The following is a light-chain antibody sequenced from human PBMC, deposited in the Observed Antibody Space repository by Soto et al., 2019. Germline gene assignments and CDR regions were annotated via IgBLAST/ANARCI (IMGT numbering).Light chain of an antibody. J-gene: IGKJ1*01. V-gene: IGKV3-15*01. CDR1: QSVSSN. CDR2: GAS. CDR3: QQYNNWTPT. Sequence: EIVMTQSPATLSVSPGERVTLSCRASQSVSSNLAWYQQKHGQAPRLLIHGASTRATGVPAWFSGSGSGTDYTLTISSLQFEDFAVYYCQQYNNWTPTFGQGTKVDIX.